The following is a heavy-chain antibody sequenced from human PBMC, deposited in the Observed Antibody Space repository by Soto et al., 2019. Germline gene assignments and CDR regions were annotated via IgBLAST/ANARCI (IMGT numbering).Heavy chain of an antibody. CDR1: GFTFSSYA. CDR2: ISGSGGST. D-gene: IGHD5-12*01. J-gene: IGHJ4*02. Sequence: PGGSLRLSCAASGFTFSSYAMSWVRQAPGKGLEWVSAISGSGGSTYYADSVKGRFTISRDNSKDTLYLQMNSLRAEDTAVYYCAKHGGYDYYFDYWGQGALVTVSS. CDR3: AKHGGYDYYFDY. V-gene: IGHV3-23*01.